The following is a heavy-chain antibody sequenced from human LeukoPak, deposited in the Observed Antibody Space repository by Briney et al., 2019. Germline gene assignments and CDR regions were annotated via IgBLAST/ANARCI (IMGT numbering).Heavy chain of an antibody. D-gene: IGHD1-14*01. Sequence: GGSLRPACAASGFTFSSYAMQSVRQAPGRGVGGVAVISYDGSNNYSADSVKGRFTICRDNSKNTLYLQMNRLRAEGTAVYYCARERKEGQPDYWGQGTLVTVSS. CDR2: ISYDGSNN. J-gene: IGHJ4*02. CDR3: ARERKEGQPDY. CDR1: GFTFSSYA. V-gene: IGHV3-30-3*01.